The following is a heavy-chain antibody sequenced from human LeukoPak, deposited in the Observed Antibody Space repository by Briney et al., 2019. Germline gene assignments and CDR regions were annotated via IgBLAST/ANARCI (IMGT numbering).Heavy chain of an antibody. J-gene: IGHJ4*02. CDR2: ISSSGGYI. D-gene: IGHD5-18*01. CDR3: ARLRDTVTSASDY. V-gene: IGHV3-21*01. CDR1: GFSIKSYS. Sequence: GGPLRLSCAASGFSIKSYSMTWVHQAPGKGLEWVATISSSGGYIYYADSVKGRFTISRDTVQNSLFLQLNSLRVEDTAVYNCARLRDTVTSASDYWGQGTLVTVSS.